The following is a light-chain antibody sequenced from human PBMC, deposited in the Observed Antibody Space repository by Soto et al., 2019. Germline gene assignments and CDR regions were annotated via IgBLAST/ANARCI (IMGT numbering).Light chain of an antibody. CDR2: GAS. J-gene: IGKJ1*01. V-gene: IGKV3-20*01. CDR3: QQYGSSPRT. Sequence: IVLTQSPGTLSLSPGKRATLSCRASQSVSSRYVAWYQQKRGQAPRLLIYGASIRATGIPDRFSGSGSGTDFTLTISGLEPEDFAVYYCQQYGSSPRTFGQGTKVDIK. CDR1: QSVSSRY.